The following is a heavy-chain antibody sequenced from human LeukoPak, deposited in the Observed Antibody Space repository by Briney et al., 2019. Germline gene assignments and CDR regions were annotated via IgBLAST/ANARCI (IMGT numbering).Heavy chain of an antibody. D-gene: IGHD4-11*01. CDR1: GDAISSYY. CDR2: IYASGST. Sequence: KASETLSLTCTVSGDAISSYYWTWIRQPPGKGLEWIGYIYASGSTDYNPSLKGRVSISVDTSKNQFSLGLASVTAADTAVYYCARSYSNFDYWGQGTLVTVSS. V-gene: IGHV4-4*09. CDR3: ARSYSNFDY. J-gene: IGHJ4*02.